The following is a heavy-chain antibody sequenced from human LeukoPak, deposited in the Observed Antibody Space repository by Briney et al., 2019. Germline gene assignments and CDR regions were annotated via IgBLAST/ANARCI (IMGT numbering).Heavy chain of an antibody. CDR2: IYHSGST. CDR1: GGSISSSSYY. CDR3: ARGTYSSGYIDY. J-gene: IGHJ4*02. Sequence: SETLSLTCTVSGGSISSSSYYWGWIRQPPGKGLEWIGEIYHSGSTNYNPSLKSRVTISVDKSKNQFSLKLSSVTAADTAVYYCARGTYSSGYIDYWGQGTLVTVSS. V-gene: IGHV4-39*07. D-gene: IGHD3-22*01.